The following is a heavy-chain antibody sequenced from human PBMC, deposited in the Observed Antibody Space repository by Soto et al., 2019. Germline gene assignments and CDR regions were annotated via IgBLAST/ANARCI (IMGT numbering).Heavy chain of an antibody. V-gene: IGHV3-73*01. D-gene: IGHD3-10*01. CDR2: IRSKANSYAT. Sequence: PGGSLRLSCAASGFTFSGSAIRWVRQASGKGLEWVGRIRSKANSYATAYAASVKGRFTISRDDSKNTAYLQMNSLKTEDTAVYYCTSGDHGLYYYYGMDVWGQGTTVTVSS. CDR3: TSGDHGLYYYYGMDV. CDR1: GFTFSGSA. J-gene: IGHJ6*02.